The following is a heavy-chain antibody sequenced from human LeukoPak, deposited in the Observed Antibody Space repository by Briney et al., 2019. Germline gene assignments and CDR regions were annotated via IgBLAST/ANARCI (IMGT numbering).Heavy chain of an antibody. CDR1: GFTFDDYA. J-gene: IGHJ3*02. D-gene: IGHD3-22*01. Sequence: GRSLRLSCAASGFTFDDYAMHWVRQAPGKGLEWVSGISWNSGSIGYADSVKGRFTISRDNAKNSLYLQMNSLRAEDTALYYCAKGSRHYYDSSGYYQPSDAFDIWGQGTMVTVSS. V-gene: IGHV3-9*01. CDR2: ISWNSGSI. CDR3: AKGSRHYYDSSGYYQPSDAFDI.